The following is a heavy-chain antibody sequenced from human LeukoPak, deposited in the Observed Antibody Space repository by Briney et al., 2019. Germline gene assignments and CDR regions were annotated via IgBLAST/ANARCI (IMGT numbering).Heavy chain of an antibody. CDR1: GYSITSGHY. V-gene: IGHV4-38-2*02. D-gene: IGHD5-24*01. J-gene: IGHJ3*02. Sequence: SETLSLTCTVSGYSITSGHYWGWIRQPPGQGLEWIGSIYHSGSTYYTPSLRSRVTMSVDTSKNQFSLKLKSVTASDTAVYYCARDGAITDSVGAFDIWGQGTMVTVSS. CDR2: IYHSGST. CDR3: ARDGAITDSVGAFDI.